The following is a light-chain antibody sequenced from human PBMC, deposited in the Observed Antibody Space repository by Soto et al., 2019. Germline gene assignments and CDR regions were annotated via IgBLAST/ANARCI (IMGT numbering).Light chain of an antibody. Sequence: QSVLTQPRSVSGSPGQSVTISCTGTSSDVGVYNYVSWYQQYPGKAPKIMIYDVSKRPSGVPDRFSGSKSDNTASLTISGLQAEDEADYYCCSYAGSSAVVFGGGTKVTVL. CDR3: CSYAGSSAVV. CDR2: DVS. J-gene: IGLJ2*01. CDR1: SSDVGVYNY. V-gene: IGLV2-11*01.